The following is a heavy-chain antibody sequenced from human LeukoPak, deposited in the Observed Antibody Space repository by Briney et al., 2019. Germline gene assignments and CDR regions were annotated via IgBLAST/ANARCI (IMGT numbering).Heavy chain of an antibody. CDR2: ISPGHSDT. J-gene: IGHJ6*03. Sequence: GGALKISLQGSGCGFTSYWIGWGRPVPGKGVGWRGIISPGHSDTRYRPSFQGQVTISANKSISTAYLQWSSLKASDTAMYYCARLWENYYYYYMDVWGKGTTVTVSS. D-gene: IGHD1-26*01. CDR3: ARLWENYYYYYMDV. CDR1: GCGFTSYW. V-gene: IGHV5-51*01.